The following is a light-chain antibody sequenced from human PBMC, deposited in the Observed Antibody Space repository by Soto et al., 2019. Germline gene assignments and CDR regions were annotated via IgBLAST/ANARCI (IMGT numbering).Light chain of an antibody. Sequence: QSVLTQPRSVSGSPGQSVTISCTATGSDVGDSSHVSWYQLHPGKAPKLMIYEVNNRPSGVPDRISGSKSGSTASLTISGLQAEDDSEYYCCLSPGSLTWLFGGGTQLTVL. CDR2: EVN. J-gene: IGLJ3*02. CDR1: GSDVGDSSH. V-gene: IGLV2-11*01. CDR3: CLSPGSLTWL.